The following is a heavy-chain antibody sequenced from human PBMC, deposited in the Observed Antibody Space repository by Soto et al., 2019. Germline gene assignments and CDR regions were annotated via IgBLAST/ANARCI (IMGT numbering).Heavy chain of an antibody. V-gene: IGHV3-9*01. D-gene: IGHD2-15*01. Sequence: GGSLRLSCVASGFTFDDYAMHWVRQAPGKGLEWVSGISWNSGSIGYADSVKGRFTISRDNAKNSLYLQMNSLRAEDTALYYCAKAYHDIVVVVAATPELSAFDIWGQGTMVTVSS. J-gene: IGHJ3*02. CDR3: AKAYHDIVVVVAATPELSAFDI. CDR2: ISWNSGSI. CDR1: GFTFDDYA.